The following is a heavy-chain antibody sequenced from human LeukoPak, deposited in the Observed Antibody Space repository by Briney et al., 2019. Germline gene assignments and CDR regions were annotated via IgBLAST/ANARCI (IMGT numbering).Heavy chain of an antibody. J-gene: IGHJ4*02. CDR3: ARHIYSDYGEDY. V-gene: IGHV5-51*01. CDR1: GYKLTSYW. D-gene: IGHD5-12*01. Sequence: GESLKISCKGSGYKLTSYWIGWVRQIPGKGLEWMGMIYPGDSDTRYSPSFQGQVTISADKSISTAYLQWSSLKALDTAMYYCARHIYSDYGEDYWGQGTLVTLSS. CDR2: IYPGDSDT.